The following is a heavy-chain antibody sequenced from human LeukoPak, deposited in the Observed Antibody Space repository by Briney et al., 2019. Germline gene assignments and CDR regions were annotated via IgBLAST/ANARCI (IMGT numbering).Heavy chain of an antibody. Sequence: RASVKVSCKASGYTFTGYYMHWVRQAPGQGLEWMGWINPNSGGTNYAQKFQGRVTMTRNTSTSTAYMELSSLRSEDTAVYYCARGKAAAEFDPWGQGTLVTVSS. V-gene: IGHV1-2*02. CDR3: ARGKAAAEFDP. J-gene: IGHJ5*02. CDR2: INPNSGGT. CDR1: GYTFTGYY.